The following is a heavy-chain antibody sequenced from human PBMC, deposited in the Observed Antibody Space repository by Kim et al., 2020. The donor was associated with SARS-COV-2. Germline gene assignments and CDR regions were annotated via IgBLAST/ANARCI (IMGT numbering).Heavy chain of an antibody. V-gene: IGHV3-23*01. CDR2: ISGSGDST. D-gene: IGHD3-22*01. CDR3: AKDPRELFYDSTGHYYRF. J-gene: IGHJ4*02. Sequence: GGSLRLSCTASGFTFSSYAMSWVRQAPGKGLECVPIISGSGDSTYYADSVKGRFTISRDNSKKTLFLQMNSLRVEDTAVYYCAKDPRELFYDSTGHYYRFWGQGTLVTVSS. CDR1: GFTFSSYA.